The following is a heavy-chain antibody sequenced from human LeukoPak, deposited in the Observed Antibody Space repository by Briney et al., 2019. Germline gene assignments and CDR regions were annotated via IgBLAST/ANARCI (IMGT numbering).Heavy chain of an antibody. D-gene: IGHD2-15*01. Sequence: PGGTLSLSCAASGFTISSYEMNWVRQAQGKGLEGVSYISSSGSTIDYADSVKGRFTISKDNATNSLYLQMNILRAEDTAVYNCATPVSGSYDDYGMDVWGKGTTVTVSS. CDR2: ISSSGSTI. V-gene: IGHV3-48*03. CDR3: ATPVSGSYDDYGMDV. J-gene: IGHJ6*04. CDR1: GFTISSYE.